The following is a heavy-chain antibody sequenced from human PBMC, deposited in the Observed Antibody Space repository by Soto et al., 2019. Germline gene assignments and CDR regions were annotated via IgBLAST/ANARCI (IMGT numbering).Heavy chain of an antibody. CDR3: ARVPHYDILTGPDY. J-gene: IGHJ4*02. Sequence: EVQLVESGGAVVRPGGSLRLSCAASGFTFDDYGLTWVRQAPGKGLEWVSGINWNGGSTRYADSVKGRFTISRDNAKNALYLQLNSLRAEDTALYYCARVPHYDILTGPDYWGQGTLVTGSS. CDR1: GFTFDDYG. D-gene: IGHD3-9*01. CDR2: INWNGGST. V-gene: IGHV3-20*04.